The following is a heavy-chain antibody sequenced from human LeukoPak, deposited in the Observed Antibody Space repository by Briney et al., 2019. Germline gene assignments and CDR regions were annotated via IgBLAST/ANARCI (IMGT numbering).Heavy chain of an antibody. J-gene: IGHJ5*02. V-gene: IGHV4-34*01. D-gene: IGHD5-24*01. CDR3: ARLRWGWLQSWKRQNWFDP. Sequence: PSETLSLTCAVYGGSFSGYYWSWIRQPPGKGLEWIGKINHSGTTNYNPSLKSRVTMSVDTSKHQFSLHLTSVTAADTAVYYCARLRWGWLQSWKRQNWFDPWGQGTLVTVSS. CDR2: INHSGTT. CDR1: GGSFSGYY.